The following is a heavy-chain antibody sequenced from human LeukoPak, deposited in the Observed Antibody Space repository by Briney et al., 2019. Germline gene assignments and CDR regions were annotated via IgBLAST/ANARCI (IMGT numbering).Heavy chain of an antibody. CDR1: GFTFSSCS. CDR2: ISSSGRYI. J-gene: IGHJ4*02. V-gene: IGHV3-21*01. Sequence: PGGSLRLSCAASGFTFSSCSMNWVRQAPGQGLEWVSAISSSGRYIYYADSVKGRFTISRDSAKHSLYLQMNSLKADDTAVYYCTRGAGTGWRFDSWGQGTLVTVSS. CDR3: TRGAGTGWRFDS. D-gene: IGHD6-19*01.